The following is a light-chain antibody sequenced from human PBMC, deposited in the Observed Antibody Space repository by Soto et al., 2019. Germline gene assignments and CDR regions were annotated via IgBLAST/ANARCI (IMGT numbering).Light chain of an antibody. J-gene: IGKJ2*01. CDR3: QQSYSTPYT. Sequence: DIQMTQSPSSLSASVGDRLTLTCRASQSIMSYLNWYQQKPGKAPNLLIYTASNLQSGVPSRFSGSGSGTDFTFTISSLQPEDFVTYYCQQSYSTPYTFGQGTKLEI. V-gene: IGKV1-39*01. CDR2: TAS. CDR1: QSIMSY.